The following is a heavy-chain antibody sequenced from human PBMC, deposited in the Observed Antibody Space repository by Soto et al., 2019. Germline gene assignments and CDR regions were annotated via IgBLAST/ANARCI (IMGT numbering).Heavy chain of an antibody. Sequence: QVQLVQSGAEVKKPGSSVKVSCKASGGTFSSYAISWVRQAPGQGLEWMGGIIPIFGTANYAQKFQGRVTITEHKSTRTAYMELSSLRSEDTAVYYCARERYSSGWYYYGMDVWGQGTTVTVSS. D-gene: IGHD6-19*01. V-gene: IGHV1-69*06. CDR3: ARERYSSGWYYYGMDV. J-gene: IGHJ6*02. CDR1: GGTFSSYA. CDR2: IIPIFGTA.